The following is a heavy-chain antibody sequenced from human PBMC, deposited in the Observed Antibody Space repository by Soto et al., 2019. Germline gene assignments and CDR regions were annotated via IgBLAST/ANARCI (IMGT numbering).Heavy chain of an antibody. D-gene: IGHD4-4*01. CDR1: GDSVSSNSAA. Sequence: PSQTLSLTCVISGDSVSSNSAAWHWIRQSPSRGLEWLGRTYCRSNWYTDYAVSVKSRITINPDTSQNQFSLQLDSETPEDTAVYFCARAVTKVVDYWGQGTLVTVSS. CDR3: ARAVTKVVDY. CDR2: TYCRSNWYT. V-gene: IGHV6-1*01. J-gene: IGHJ4*02.